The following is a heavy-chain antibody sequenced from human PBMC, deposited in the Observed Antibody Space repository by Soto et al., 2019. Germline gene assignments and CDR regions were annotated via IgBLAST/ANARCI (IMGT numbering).Heavy chain of an antibody. Sequence: LSLTCNVSGGSISSYYWSWIRQPPGKGLEWIGFIYYSGSTDYNPSLKSRASVSIDTSKNQFSLNLTSVTAADTAVYYCARLTSSRFPNFDPWGQGTLVTVSS. V-gene: IGHV4-59*08. CDR1: GGSISSYY. J-gene: IGHJ5*02. D-gene: IGHD2-2*01. CDR2: IYYSGST. CDR3: ARLTSSRFPNFDP.